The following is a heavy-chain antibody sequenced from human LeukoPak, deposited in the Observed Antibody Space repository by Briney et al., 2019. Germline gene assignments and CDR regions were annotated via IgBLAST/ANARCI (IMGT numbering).Heavy chain of an antibody. CDR2: INPDGSTT. D-gene: IGHD2-21*02. CDR3: ARAYCGGDCYSGDAFDI. CDR1: GFTFSSYW. Sequence: GRSLRLSCAASGFTFSSYWMHWVRQAPGKGLVWVPRINPDGSTTTYADFVKGRFTISRDNAKNTLYLQMNSLRAEDTAVYYCARAYCGGDCYSGDAFDIWGQGTMVTVSS. J-gene: IGHJ3*02. V-gene: IGHV3-74*01.